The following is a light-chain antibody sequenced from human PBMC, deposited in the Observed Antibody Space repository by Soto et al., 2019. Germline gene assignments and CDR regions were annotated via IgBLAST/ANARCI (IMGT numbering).Light chain of an antibody. V-gene: IGKV1-5*03. CDR2: KAS. CDR3: QQYYACPFT. J-gene: IGKJ2*01. Sequence: DIQMTQSPATLSASVGDRVTITCRASQSIRNWLAWYQQKPGKAPKLLIYKASSLESGVPSRFSGSGSGTGFALTSSGLQPDDFVTYYCQQYYACPFTFGRGAELEIK. CDR1: QSIRNW.